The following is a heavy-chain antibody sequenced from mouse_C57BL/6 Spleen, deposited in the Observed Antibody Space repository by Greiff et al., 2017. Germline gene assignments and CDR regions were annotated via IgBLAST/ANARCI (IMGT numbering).Heavy chain of an antibody. V-gene: IGHV1-26*01. J-gene: IGHJ2*01. CDR3: LATMVTTGYFDY. Sequence: VQLQQSGPELVKPGASVKISCKASGYTFTDYYMNWVKQSHGKSLEWIGDINPNNGGTSYKQKFKGKATLTLDKSSSTAYMELRSLTSEDSAVYYCLATMVTTGYFDYWSQGTTLTVSS. D-gene: IGHD2-2*01. CDR1: GYTFTDYY. CDR2: INPNNGGT.